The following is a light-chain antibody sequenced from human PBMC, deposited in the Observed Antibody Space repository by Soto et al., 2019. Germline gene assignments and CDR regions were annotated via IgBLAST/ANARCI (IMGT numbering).Light chain of an antibody. CDR3: QQYGNTPRT. Sequence: EIVLTQSPGTLSLSPGERATLSCRASQSVSSSYLAWYQQKPGQPPMLLIYGASSSATGIPDRFSGSGSGRDFPLATNRLEREDSVVYYCQQYGNTPRTFGQGTKVEIK. CDR2: GAS. J-gene: IGKJ1*01. V-gene: IGKV3-20*01. CDR1: QSVSSSY.